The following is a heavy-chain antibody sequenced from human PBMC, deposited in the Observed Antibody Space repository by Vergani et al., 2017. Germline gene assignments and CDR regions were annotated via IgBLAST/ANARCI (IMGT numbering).Heavy chain of an antibody. D-gene: IGHD4-17*01. CDR1: GYTYRSYY. CDR3: VSSRLRSFGY. V-gene: IGHV1-46*03. CDR2: INPLGGRA. J-gene: IGHJ4*02. Sequence: QVKVVQSGAEVMAPGASVKVSCEASGYTYRSYYVHWVRQAPGQGLEWMGVINPLGGRATYSQKFQGRVSVTGDSSTTGGTSASMVYMDLTSLTPEDTAVYFCVSSRLRSFGYWGQGTLGTVSS.